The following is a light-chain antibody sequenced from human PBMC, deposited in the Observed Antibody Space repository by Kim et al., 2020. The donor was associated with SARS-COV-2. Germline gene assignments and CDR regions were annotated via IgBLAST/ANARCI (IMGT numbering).Light chain of an antibody. V-gene: IGLV3-21*02. CDR3: QVCAGTDDHPV. CDR2: FND. J-gene: IGLJ3*02. Sequence: APGDTARIVCGGDNIETKKVHWYQQRPGQAPVLVVRFNDDRPSGIPGRFSGSNSGNTATLTIASVEAGDEADYFCQVCAGTDDHPVFGGGTKLTVL. CDR1: NIETKK.